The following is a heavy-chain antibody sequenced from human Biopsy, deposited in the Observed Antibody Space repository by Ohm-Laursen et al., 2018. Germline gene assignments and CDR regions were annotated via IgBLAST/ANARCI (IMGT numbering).Heavy chain of an antibody. Sequence: SVKASCKVPEGTFSNYGVNWVRQAPGQGLEWLGGNIPILGTGNYAQKFQDRVTVAADTSTSTATMELRSLRSDDTAVYYCATKLTGYFHHWGQGTLVIVSS. D-gene: IGHD3-9*01. CDR2: NIPILGTG. J-gene: IGHJ1*01. CDR1: EGTFSNYG. CDR3: ATKLTGYFHH. V-gene: IGHV1-69*06.